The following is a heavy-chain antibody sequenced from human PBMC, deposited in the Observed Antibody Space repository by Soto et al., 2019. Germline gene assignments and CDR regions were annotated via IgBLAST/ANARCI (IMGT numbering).Heavy chain of an antibody. V-gene: IGHV5-51*01. CDR2: IDTGDADT. Sequence: GEYLKISCKGSGSSVTSYWIGCVRKVHGKGLEWMGIIDTGDADTRYSPSFQGQVTSSADKSISTAYRQWSSLKASDTAMYYCGRRQRAYYGMDVWGQGTTVTVS. J-gene: IGHJ6*02. CDR3: GRRQRAYYGMDV. CDR1: GSSVTSYW.